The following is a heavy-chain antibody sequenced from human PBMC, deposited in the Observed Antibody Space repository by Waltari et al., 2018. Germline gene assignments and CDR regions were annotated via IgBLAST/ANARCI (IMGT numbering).Heavy chain of an antibody. D-gene: IGHD3-9*01. CDR3: ARTYYDILTGSPLDY. J-gene: IGHJ4*02. Sequence: QVQLHESGPGLVKPSETLSLTCAVSGYSISSGYYWGWIRQPPGKGLEWIGSIYHSGSTYYHTSLQGRVTISVATCQNQFSPKLGSVTAAHTSVYYCARTYYDILTGSPLDYWGQGTLVTVSS. CDR2: IYHSGST. V-gene: IGHV4-38-2*01. CDR1: GYSISSGYY.